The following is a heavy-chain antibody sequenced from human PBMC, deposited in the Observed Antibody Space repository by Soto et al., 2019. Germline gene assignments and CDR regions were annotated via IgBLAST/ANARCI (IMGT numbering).Heavy chain of an antibody. CDR3: ARHTPAISISDH. D-gene: IGHD2-15*01. J-gene: IGHJ4*02. CDR2: IYYSGST. V-gene: IGHV4-39*01. Sequence: QLQLQESGPGLVKPSETLSLTCTVSGGSISSSSYYWGWIRQPPGKGLEWIGSIYYSGSTYYNPSLKSRVTISVDTSTNQFSLKLSSLTAADTAVYYCARHTPAISISDHWGQGTLVTVSS. CDR1: GGSISSSSYY.